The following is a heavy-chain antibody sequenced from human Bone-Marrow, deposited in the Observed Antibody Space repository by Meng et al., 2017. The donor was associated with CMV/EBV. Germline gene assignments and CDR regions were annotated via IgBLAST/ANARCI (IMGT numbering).Heavy chain of an antibody. CDR2: FDPEDGET. CDR3: ARVGEQQLEALTPFYFDY. D-gene: IGHD6-13*01. Sequence: ASVKVSCKVSGYTLTELSRHWVRQAPGKGLEWMGGFDPEDGETIYAQKFQGRVTMTEDTSTDTAYMELSSVTAADTAVYYCARVGEQQLEALTPFYFDYWGQGTLVTVSS. CDR1: GYTLTELS. J-gene: IGHJ4*02. V-gene: IGHV1-24*01.